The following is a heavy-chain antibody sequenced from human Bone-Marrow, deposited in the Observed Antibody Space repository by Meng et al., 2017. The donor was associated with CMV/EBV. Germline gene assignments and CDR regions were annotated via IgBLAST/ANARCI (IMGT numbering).Heavy chain of an antibody. CDR2: ISSSGSTI. D-gene: IGHD4-11*01. V-gene: IGHV3-11*01. CDR3: ARDRDYSMYCSTDCYGMDV. Sequence: GGSLRLSCAASGFTFSNAWMSWVRQAPGKGLEWVSYISSSGSTIYYADSVKGRFTISRDNAKNSLYLQMNSLRAEDTAVYYCARDRDYSMYCSTDCYGMDVWGQGTTVTVSS. CDR1: GFTFSNAW. J-gene: IGHJ6*02.